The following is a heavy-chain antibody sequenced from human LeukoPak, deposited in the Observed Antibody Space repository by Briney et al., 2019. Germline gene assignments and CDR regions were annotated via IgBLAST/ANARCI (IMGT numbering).Heavy chain of an antibody. CDR2: IYYSGST. CDR1: GGSISSSSYY. D-gene: IGHD2-15*01. Sequence: SETLSLTCTVSGGSISSSSYYWGWIRQPPGKGLEWIESIYYSGSTYYNPSLKSRVTVSVDTSKNQFSLKLSSVTAADTAVYYCARNIVVVVAATNWFDPWGQGTLVTVSS. J-gene: IGHJ5*02. V-gene: IGHV4-39*01. CDR3: ARNIVVVVAATNWFDP.